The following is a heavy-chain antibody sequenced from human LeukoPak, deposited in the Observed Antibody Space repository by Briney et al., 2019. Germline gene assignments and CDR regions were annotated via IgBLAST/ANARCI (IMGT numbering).Heavy chain of an antibody. V-gene: IGHV3-7*01. Sequence: GGSLRPSCAASGFTFSYHWMTWVRQAPGKGLEWVANIKNDGTVKNYVDSGKGRFTISRDNAKNSLYLQMNSLRAEDTGVYYCAKDSYSKGDYWGQGVLVTVSS. J-gene: IGHJ4*02. CDR2: IKNDGTVK. CDR1: GFTFSYHW. D-gene: IGHD5-18*01. CDR3: AKDSYSKGDY.